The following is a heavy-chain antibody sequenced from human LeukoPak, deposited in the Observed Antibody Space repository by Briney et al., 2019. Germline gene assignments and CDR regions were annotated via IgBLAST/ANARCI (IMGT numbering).Heavy chain of an antibody. J-gene: IGHJ4*02. D-gene: IGHD1-26*01. CDR2: IRYDGSNK. Sequence: PGGSLRLSCAASGLTFSSYGMHWVRQAPGKGLEWVAFIRYDGSNKYYADSVKGRFTISRDNSKNTLDLQMNSLRAEDTAVYYCARDPVGATVFDYWGQGTLVSVAS. V-gene: IGHV3-30*02. CDR1: GLTFSSYG. CDR3: ARDPVGATVFDY.